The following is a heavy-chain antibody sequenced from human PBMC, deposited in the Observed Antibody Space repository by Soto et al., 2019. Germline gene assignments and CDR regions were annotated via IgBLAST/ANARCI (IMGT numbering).Heavy chain of an antibody. J-gene: IGHJ6*03. Sequence: GGSLRLSCAASGFTFSSYAMSWVRQAPGKGLEWVSTISGSGGSTYYADSVKGHFTISRDNSRNTLYLQMNSLRVEDTAVYYCAKKVWFGDYYYMDVWGKGTTVTVSS. V-gene: IGHV3-23*01. D-gene: IGHD3-10*01. CDR1: GFTFSSYA. CDR3: AKKVWFGDYYYMDV. CDR2: ISGSGGST.